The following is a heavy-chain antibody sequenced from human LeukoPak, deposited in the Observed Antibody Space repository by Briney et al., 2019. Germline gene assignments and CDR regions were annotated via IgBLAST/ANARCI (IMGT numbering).Heavy chain of an antibody. Sequence: GAPVKLSCTAVGYTFTPSYMHRGRQAPGHGLEWMGWIDPKSSGTNYAQKYQGRVTMTSDSSINTAYMHLSRLTYDDSAVYFCGRGQASFAPWGQGTLVAVSS. D-gene: IGHD3-10*01. CDR3: GRGQASFAP. V-gene: IGHV1-2*02. CDR2: IDPKSSGT. J-gene: IGHJ5*02. CDR1: GYTFTPSY.